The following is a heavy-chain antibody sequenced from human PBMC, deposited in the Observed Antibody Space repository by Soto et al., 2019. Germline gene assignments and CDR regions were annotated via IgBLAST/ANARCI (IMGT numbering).Heavy chain of an antibody. D-gene: IGHD1-26*01. CDR2: ISGSGGST. J-gene: IGHJ4*02. CDR3: ARVGVGATTGRVYYFDY. CDR1: GFTFSSYA. V-gene: IGHV3-23*01. Sequence: GGSLRLSCAASGFTFSSYAMSWVRQAPGKGLEWVSAISGSGGSTYYADSVKGRFTISRDNSKNTLYLQMNSLRAEDTAVYYCARVGVGATTGRVYYFDYWGQGTLVTVSS.